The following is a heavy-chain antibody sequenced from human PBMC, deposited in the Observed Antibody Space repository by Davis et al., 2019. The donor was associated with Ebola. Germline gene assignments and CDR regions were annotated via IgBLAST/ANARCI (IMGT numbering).Heavy chain of an antibody. CDR3: ARGWLRSGLDY. J-gene: IGHJ4*02. Sequence: PSETLSLTCAISGDSVSGNNGAWNWIRQSPSRGLEWLGRTYYTSKWFNEYALSVKSRITVNPDTSKNQFSLQLDSVTPEDTAVYYCARGWLRSGLDYWGQGILVTVSS. CDR1: GDSVSGNNGA. V-gene: IGHV6-1*01. D-gene: IGHD5-12*01. CDR2: TYYTSKWFN.